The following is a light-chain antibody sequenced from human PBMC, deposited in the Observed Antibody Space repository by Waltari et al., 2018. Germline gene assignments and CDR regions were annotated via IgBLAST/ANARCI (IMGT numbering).Light chain of an antibody. V-gene: IGLV1-51*02. Sequence: QSGLTQPPSLSAAPGQKVTISFSGTSSNIGNHYVAWYQQLPGTVPKLLIYENYKRPSGIPDRFSGSRSGTSATLVITGLLTGDEADYYCGTWDSSLSGAVFGGGTHLTVL. CDR1: SSNIGNHY. J-gene: IGLJ7*01. CDR3: GTWDSSLSGAV. CDR2: ENY.